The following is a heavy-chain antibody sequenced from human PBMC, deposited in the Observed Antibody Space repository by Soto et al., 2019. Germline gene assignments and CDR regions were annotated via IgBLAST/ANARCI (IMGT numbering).Heavy chain of an antibody. V-gene: IGHV3-30-3*01. CDR2: ISYDGSNK. CDR3: AREATVNYYYYGMDV. D-gene: IGHD4-17*01. CDR1: GSTFSSYA. Sequence: GGSLRLSCAASGSTFSSYAMHWVRQAPGKGLEWVAVISYDGSNKYYADSVKGRFTISRDNSKNTLYLQMNSLRAEDTAVYYCAREATVNYYYYGMDVWGQGTTVTVSS. J-gene: IGHJ6*02.